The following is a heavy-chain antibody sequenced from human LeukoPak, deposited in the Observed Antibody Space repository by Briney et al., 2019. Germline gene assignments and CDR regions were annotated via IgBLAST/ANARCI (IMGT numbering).Heavy chain of an antibody. J-gene: IGHJ5*02. CDR3: ARAAQQLVPGRGNWFDP. V-gene: IGHV3-21*01. D-gene: IGHD6-13*01. Sequence: PGGSLRLSCAASGFTFSSYSMNWVRQAPGKGLEWVSSISSSSSYIYYADSVKGRFTISRDNAKNSLYLQMNSLRAEDTAVYYCARAAQQLVPGRGNWFDPWGQGTLVTVSS. CDR2: ISSSSSYI. CDR1: GFTFSSYS.